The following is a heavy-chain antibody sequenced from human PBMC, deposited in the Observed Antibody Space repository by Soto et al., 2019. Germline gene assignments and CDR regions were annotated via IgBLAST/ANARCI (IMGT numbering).Heavy chain of an antibody. D-gene: IGHD3-10*01. V-gene: IGHV3-33*01. CDR3: AAGEPLHY. CDR2: IWYDGSNK. J-gene: IGHJ4*02. Sequence: QMQLVESGGGVVQPGGSLRLSCAASGFTFVKFGMHWVRQAPGKGLEWVAIIWYDGSNKYYADSVKGRFTISRDNSKNTMYLHMDSLGAEDTAMYYCAAGEPLHYRGQGTLVTVSS. CDR1: GFTFVKFG.